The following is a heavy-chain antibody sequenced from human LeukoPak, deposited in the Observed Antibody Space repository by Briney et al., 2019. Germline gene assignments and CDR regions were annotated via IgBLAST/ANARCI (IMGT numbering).Heavy chain of an antibody. D-gene: IGHD3-10*01. CDR2: INQSGST. Sequence: PSETPSLTRAVYGGSFRGYYSSRIPQSPGKGLEWIGEINQSGSTNHNPYLKSRVTISVDTSKSQFSLKVSSVTAADTAVYYCARGYGSGFAYWGQGPLVTVSS. V-gene: IGHV4-34*01. CDR3: ARGYGSGFAY. J-gene: IGHJ4*02. CDR1: GGSFRGYY.